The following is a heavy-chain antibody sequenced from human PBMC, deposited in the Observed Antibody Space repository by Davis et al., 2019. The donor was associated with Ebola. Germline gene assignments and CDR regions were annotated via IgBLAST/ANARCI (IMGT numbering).Heavy chain of an antibody. CDR2: IYYSGST. D-gene: IGHD3-16*02. V-gene: IGHV4-59*01. J-gene: IGHJ6*04. Sequence: SETLSLTCTVSGGSIGSYYWSWIRQPPGKGLEWIGYIYYSGSTNYNPSLKSRVTISVDTSKNQFSLKLSSVTAADTAVYYCARVIPSDGMDVWGKGTTVTVSS. CDR3: ARVIPSDGMDV. CDR1: GGSIGSYY.